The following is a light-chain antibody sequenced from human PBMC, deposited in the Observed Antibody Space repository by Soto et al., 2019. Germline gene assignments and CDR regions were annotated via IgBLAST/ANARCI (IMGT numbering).Light chain of an antibody. Sequence: ETVMTQSPGTLSVSLGERATLSCRASQSVSIHLAWYQQKPGQAPRLLIYDTSTRATGIPARFSGSGSGTEFTLTISSLQSEDFAVYYCQHYGTSLYTFGQGTKLEIK. V-gene: IGKV3-15*01. CDR3: QHYGTSLYT. CDR2: DTS. J-gene: IGKJ2*01. CDR1: QSVSIH.